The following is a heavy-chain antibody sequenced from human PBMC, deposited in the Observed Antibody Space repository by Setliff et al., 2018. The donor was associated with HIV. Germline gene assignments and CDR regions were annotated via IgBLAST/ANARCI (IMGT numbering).Heavy chain of an antibody. CDR2: IRYDGSNQ. CDR1: GFTFSDYD. CDR3: AREVLRGGDDAFGL. D-gene: IGHD3-10*01. Sequence: GGSLRLSCAASGFTFSDYDIHWVRQAPGKGLEWVAFIRYDGSNQYYADSVRGRFTISGDYAKNSVYLQMNSLRVEDSAVYYCAREVLRGGDDAFGLWGRGTVVTVSS. J-gene: IGHJ3*01. V-gene: IGHV3-30*02.